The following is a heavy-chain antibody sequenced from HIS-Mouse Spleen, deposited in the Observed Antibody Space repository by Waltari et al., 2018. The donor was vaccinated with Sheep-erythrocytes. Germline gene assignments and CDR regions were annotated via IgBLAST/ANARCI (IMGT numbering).Heavy chain of an antibody. V-gene: IGHV3-9*01. D-gene: IGHD2-2*01. CDR3: AKDISRNVVVVPGAVGDY. Sequence: EVQLVESGGGLVQPGRSLRLSCAASGFSFDDYAMHWVRQAPGKGLEVVSGISWNSGNVGNADAVKGRFTICGDNAKNSLYLQMNSLRAEDTALYYCAKDISRNVVVVPGAVGDYWGQGTLVTVSS. CDR2: ISWNSGNV. J-gene: IGHJ4*02. CDR1: GFSFDDYA.